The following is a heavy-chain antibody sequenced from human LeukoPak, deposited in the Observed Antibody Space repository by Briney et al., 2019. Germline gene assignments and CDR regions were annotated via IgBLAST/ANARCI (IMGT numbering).Heavy chain of an antibody. J-gene: IGHJ6*02. D-gene: IGHD4-17*01. CDR1: GFTFSDYY. Sequence: KTGGSLRLSCAVSGFTFSDYYMSWVRQAPGQGMGWVSYISSYSSYTNYADSVKGRFTISRDNANNSLYLQMNSLRAEDTAVYYCARWNSGMTTVTTIPRYYYYGMDVWGQGTTVTVSS. CDR2: ISSYSSYT. CDR3: ARWNSGMTTVTTIPRYYYYGMDV. V-gene: IGHV3-11*03.